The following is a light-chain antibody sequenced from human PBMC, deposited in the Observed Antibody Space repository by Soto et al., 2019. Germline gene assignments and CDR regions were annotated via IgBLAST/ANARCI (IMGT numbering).Light chain of an antibody. CDR2: LAS. CDR1: QSISRY. Sequence: DIQMTQSPSSLSASVGDRVTITCRASQSISRYLSWYQQKPGKAPKLLIYLASSLQSGVPSRFSGSGSGTDFTLTISSLEPEDFAVYYCQQRSNWPPITFGQGTRLEIK. CDR3: QQRSNWPPIT. V-gene: IGKV1-39*01. J-gene: IGKJ5*01.